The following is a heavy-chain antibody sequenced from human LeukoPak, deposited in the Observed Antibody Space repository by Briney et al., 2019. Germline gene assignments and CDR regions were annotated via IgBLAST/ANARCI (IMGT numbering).Heavy chain of an antibody. CDR2: ISSSSSYI. CDR3: ARELSGSSCFDY. V-gene: IGHV3-21*01. D-gene: IGHD1-26*01. Sequence: GGSLGLSCAASGFTFSSYSMNWVRQAPGKGLEWVSSISSSSSYIYYADSVKGRFTISRDNAKNSLYLQMNSLRAEDTAVYYCARELSGSSCFDYWGQGTLVTVSS. J-gene: IGHJ4*02. CDR1: GFTFSSYS.